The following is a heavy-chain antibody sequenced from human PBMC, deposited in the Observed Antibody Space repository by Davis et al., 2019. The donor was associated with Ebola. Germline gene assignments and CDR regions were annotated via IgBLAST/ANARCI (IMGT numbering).Heavy chain of an antibody. V-gene: IGHV3-21*01. D-gene: IGHD3-3*01. CDR1: GSSFRDHS. J-gene: IGHJ4*02. CDR3: ARIPRDYRFCG. Sequence: PGGSLRLSCVGSGSSFRDHSMNWVRQAPGKGLEWVSSISSDSNYISYADSLKGRFTISRDNAKNSLYLQMDSLRAEDTAVYFCARIPRDYRFCGWGQGTLVTVSS. CDR2: ISSDSNYI.